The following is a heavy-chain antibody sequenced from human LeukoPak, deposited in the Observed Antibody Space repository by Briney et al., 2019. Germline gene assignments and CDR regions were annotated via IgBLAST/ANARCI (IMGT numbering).Heavy chain of an antibody. CDR3: ARADESYYYYGMDV. J-gene: IGHJ6*02. V-gene: IGHV1-46*01. CDR1: GYTFTSYY. Sequence: ASVKVSCTASGYTFTSYYMHWVRQAPGQGLAWMGIITPSGGSTSYAQKFQGRVTMTREASTSTVYMELSSLRSEDTAVYYCARADESYYYYGMDVWGQGTTVTVSS. CDR2: ITPSGGST.